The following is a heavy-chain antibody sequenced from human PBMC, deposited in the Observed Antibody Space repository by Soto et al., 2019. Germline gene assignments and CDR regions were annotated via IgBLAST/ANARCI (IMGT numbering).Heavy chain of an antibody. CDR3: ARAPGKNYYYYMDV. V-gene: IGHV1-3*01. D-gene: IGHD3-10*01. Sequence: ASVKVSCKASGYTFTSYAMHWVRQAPGQRLEWMGRINAGNGNTKYSQKFQGRVTITADTSTSTAYMELSSLRSEDTAMYYCARAPGKNYYYYMDVWGKGTTVTVSS. J-gene: IGHJ6*03. CDR1: GYTFTSYA. CDR2: INAGNGNT.